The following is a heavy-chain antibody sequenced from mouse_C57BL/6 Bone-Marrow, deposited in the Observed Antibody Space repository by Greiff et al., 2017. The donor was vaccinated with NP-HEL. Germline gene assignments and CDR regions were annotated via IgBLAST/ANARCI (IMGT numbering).Heavy chain of an antibody. CDR1: GFTFSSYA. CDR2: ISSGGDYI. J-gene: IGHJ3*01. V-gene: IGHV5-9-1*02. Sequence: DVQLVESGEGLVKPGGSLKLSCAASGFTFSSYAMSWVRQTPEKRLEWVAYISSGGDYIYYADTVKGRFTISRDNARNTLYLQMSSLKSEDTAMYYCTRDYGNSWFAYWGQGTLVTVSA. D-gene: IGHD2-1*01. CDR3: TRDYGNSWFAY.